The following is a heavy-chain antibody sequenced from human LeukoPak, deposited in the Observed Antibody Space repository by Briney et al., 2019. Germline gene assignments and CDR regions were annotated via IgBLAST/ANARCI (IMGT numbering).Heavy chain of an antibody. V-gene: IGHV3-7*03. CDR2: INPDGSLK. Sequence: GGSLRLSCAASGFTFSDFWMTWVRQAPGKGLEWMANINPDGSLKRYVASVKGRFTISRDNAKNSLYLQMNSLRAEDTAVYYCARSWDRRNPEYWGQGTLVTVSS. CDR3: ARSWDRRNPEY. D-gene: IGHD1-14*01. CDR1: GFTFSDFW. J-gene: IGHJ4*02.